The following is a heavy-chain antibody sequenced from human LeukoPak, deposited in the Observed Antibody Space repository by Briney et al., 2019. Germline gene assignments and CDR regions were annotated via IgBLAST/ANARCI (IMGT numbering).Heavy chain of an antibody. J-gene: IGHJ4*02. CDR1: GGSISSSSYY. CDR2: IYYSGST. V-gene: IGHV4-39*07. Sequence: PSETLSLTCTVSGGSISSSSYYWGWIRQPPGKGLEWIGSIYYSGSTYYNPSLKSRVTISVDTSKNQFSLKLSSVTAADTAVYYCARRVIYGSGSYSEVSYYFDYWGQGTLVTVSS. D-gene: IGHD3-10*01. CDR3: ARRVIYGSGSYSEVSYYFDY.